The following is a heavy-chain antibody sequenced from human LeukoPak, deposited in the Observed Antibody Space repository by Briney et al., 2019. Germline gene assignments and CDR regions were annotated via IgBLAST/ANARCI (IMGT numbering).Heavy chain of an antibody. J-gene: IGHJ2*01. Sequence: ASVKVSCKASGYTFTSYYMHWVRQAPGQGLEWMGVINPSGGSTSYAQKFQGRVTMTRDMSTSTVYMELSSLRSEDTAVYYCASVAVRSGWYFDLWGRGTLVTVSS. CDR1: GYTFTSYY. CDR3: ASVAVRSGWYFDL. CDR2: INPSGGST. V-gene: IGHV1-46*01.